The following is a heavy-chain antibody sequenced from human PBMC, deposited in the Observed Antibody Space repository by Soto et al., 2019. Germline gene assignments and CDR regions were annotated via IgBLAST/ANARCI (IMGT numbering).Heavy chain of an antibody. CDR1: GYDFTAYD. V-gene: IGHV1-8*02. D-gene: IGHD6-13*01. J-gene: IGHJ6*02. Sequence: AAVKVSCKASGYDFTAYDINWVRQASGQGXEWMGWMNPINGATGTARRFQGRVSLSRNTATGTAYLELTSLRSDDTAVYYCGRGPSPRAPAGGTPYYYAMDVWGQGTTVTVSS. CDR2: MNPINGAT. CDR3: GRGPSPRAPAGGTPYYYAMDV.